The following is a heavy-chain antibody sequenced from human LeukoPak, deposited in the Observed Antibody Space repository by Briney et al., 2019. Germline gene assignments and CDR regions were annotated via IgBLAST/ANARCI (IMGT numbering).Heavy chain of an antibody. Sequence: GGSLRLSCAASGFTFSSYGMHWVRQAPGKGLEWVAVISYDGSNKYYADSVKGRSTISRDNSKNTLYLQMNSLRAEDTAVYYCAKDQGPYDYVWGGYRSARGNWFDPWGQGTLVTVSS. CDR3: AKDQGPYDYVWGGYRSARGNWFDP. J-gene: IGHJ5*02. CDR1: GFTFSSYG. V-gene: IGHV3-30*18. D-gene: IGHD3-16*02. CDR2: ISYDGSNK.